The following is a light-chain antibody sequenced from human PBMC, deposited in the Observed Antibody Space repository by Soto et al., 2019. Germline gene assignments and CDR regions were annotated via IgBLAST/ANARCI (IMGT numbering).Light chain of an antibody. CDR2: EVS. CDR1: SSDVGGYNY. Sequence: QSALTQPPSASGSPGQSVTISCTGTSSDVGGYNYVSWYQQHPGRAPKLMIYEVSARPSGVPDRFSGSKSGNTASLTVSGLQAEEEADYYCSSYAGSDNLGFGGGTKLTVL. J-gene: IGLJ2*01. CDR3: SSYAGSDNLG. V-gene: IGLV2-8*01.